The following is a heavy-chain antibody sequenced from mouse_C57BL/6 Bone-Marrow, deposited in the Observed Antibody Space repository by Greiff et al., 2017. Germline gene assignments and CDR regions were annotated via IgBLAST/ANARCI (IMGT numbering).Heavy chain of an antibody. V-gene: IGHV1-82*01. J-gene: IGHJ3*01. CDR2: IYPGDGDT. CDR3: GKLGAWFAY. CDR1: GYAFSSSW. Sequence: QVQLQQSGPELVKPGASVKISCKASGYAFSSSWMNWVKQRPGQGLEWIGRIYPGDGDTNYNGKFKGKATLTADKSSSTAYMQLSGLTSEASAVYFWGKLGAWFAYWGQGTLVTVSA. D-gene: IGHD4-1*01.